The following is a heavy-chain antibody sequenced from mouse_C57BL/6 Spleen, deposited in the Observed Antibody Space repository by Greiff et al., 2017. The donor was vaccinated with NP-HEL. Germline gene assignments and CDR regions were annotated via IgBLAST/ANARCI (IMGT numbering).Heavy chain of an antibody. D-gene: IGHD3-2*02. CDR2: IWGVGST. V-gene: IGHV2-6*01. J-gene: IGHJ4*01. CDR3: ARLDSSGSYAMDY. CDR1: GFSLTSYG. Sequence: QVQLKESGPGLVAPSQSLSITCTVSGFSLTSYGVDWVRQSPGKGLEWLGVIWGVGSTNYNSALNSRLSISKDNSKSQVFLKMNSLQTDDTAMYYCARLDSSGSYAMDYWGQGTSVTVSS.